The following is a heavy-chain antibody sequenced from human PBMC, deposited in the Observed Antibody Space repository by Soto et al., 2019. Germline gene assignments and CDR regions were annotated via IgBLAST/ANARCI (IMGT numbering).Heavy chain of an antibody. J-gene: IGHJ6*02. D-gene: IGHD3-10*01. CDR2: IYYSGST. CDR3: ARAMVRGVIRYYYYGMDV. Sequence: PSETLSLTCTVSGGSISSGDYYWGWIRQPPGKGLEWIGYIYYSGSTYYNPSLKSRVTISVDTSKNQFSLKLSSVTAADTAVYYCARAMVRGVIRYYYYGMDVWGQGTTVTVSS. CDR1: GGSISSGDYY. V-gene: IGHV4-30-4*01.